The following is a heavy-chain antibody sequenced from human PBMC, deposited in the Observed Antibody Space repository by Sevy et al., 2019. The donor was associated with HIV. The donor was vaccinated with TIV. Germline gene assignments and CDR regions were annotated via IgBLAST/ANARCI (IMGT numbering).Heavy chain of an antibody. J-gene: IGHJ5*02. CDR2: ISGSGGST. D-gene: IGHD6-6*01. V-gene: IGHV3-23*01. CDR3: ANSKGPLGSSSVGWFDP. Sequence: GGSLRLSCAASGFTFSSYAMSWVRQAPGKGLEWVSAISGSGGSTYYADSVKGRFTISRDNSKNTLYLQMNSLRAEDTAVYYGANSKGPLGSSSVGWFDPWGQGTLVTVSS. CDR1: GFTFSSYA.